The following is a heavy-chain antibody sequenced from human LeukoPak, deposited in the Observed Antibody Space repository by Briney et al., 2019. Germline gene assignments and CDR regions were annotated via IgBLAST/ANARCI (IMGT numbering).Heavy chain of an antibody. CDR3: ARGNIVATILGGLHGTTAFNF. V-gene: IGHV4-31*03. J-gene: IGHJ4*02. Sequence: PSETLSLTCTVSGGSISSGGYYWSWIRQHPGKGLEWIGYIYYSGSTYYNPSLRRRVTISGDPSKNPFSLQLNSLTAAATAVYYCARGNIVATILGGLHGTTAFNFWGQGILVVVSS. CDR2: IYYSGST. D-gene: IGHD5-12*01. CDR1: GGSISSGGYY.